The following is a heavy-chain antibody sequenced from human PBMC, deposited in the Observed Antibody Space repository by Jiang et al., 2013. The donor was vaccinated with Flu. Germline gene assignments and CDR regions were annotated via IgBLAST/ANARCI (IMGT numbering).Heavy chain of an antibody. Sequence: CTVSGGSFSSGGSYWSWIRQHPGRAWSGLGTSITWDHPLQPSLKGRLIISVDTSKNQFSLNLSSVTAADTAVYYCARYIKYYYGSGSYSPTYYYGLDVWGQGTTVTVSS. V-gene: IGHV4-31*03. D-gene: IGHD3-10*01. CDR3: ARYIKYYYGSGSYSPTYYYGLDV. CDR2: SITWDH. J-gene: IGHJ6*02. CDR1: GGSFSSGGSY.